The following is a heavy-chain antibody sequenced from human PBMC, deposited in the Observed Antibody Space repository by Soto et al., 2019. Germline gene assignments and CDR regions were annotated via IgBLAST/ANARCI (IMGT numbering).Heavy chain of an antibody. CDR1: GGTFSSYA. J-gene: IGHJ5*02. CDR3: ARDRAYANNWFDP. V-gene: IGHV1-69*01. Sequence: QVQLVQSGAEVKKPGSSVKVSCKASGGTFSSYAISWVRQAPGHVLEWMGVIIPIFGTAHYAQKFQGRVTITADESTSTAYMELSSLRSEDTAVYYCARDRAYANNWFDPWGQGPLVTVSS. CDR2: IIPIFGTA. D-gene: IGHD2-2*01.